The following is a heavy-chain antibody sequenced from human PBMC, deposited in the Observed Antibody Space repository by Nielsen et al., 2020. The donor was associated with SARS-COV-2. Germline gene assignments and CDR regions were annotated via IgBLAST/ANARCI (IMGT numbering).Heavy chain of an antibody. Sequence: GSLRLSCAVYGGSFSGYYWSWIRQPPGKGLEWIGEINHNGSTNYNPSLKSRVTISVDTSKNQFSLKLSSVTAADTAVYYCAKDFVYWGQGTLVTVSS. CDR2: INHNGST. CDR1: GGSFSGYY. J-gene: IGHJ4*02. CDR3: AKDFVY. V-gene: IGHV4-34*01.